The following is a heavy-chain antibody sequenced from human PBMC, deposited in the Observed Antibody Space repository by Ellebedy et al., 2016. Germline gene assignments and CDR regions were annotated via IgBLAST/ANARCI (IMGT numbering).Heavy chain of an antibody. Sequence: SETLSLTXTVSGGSISSYYWSWIRQPPGKGLEWIGYIYYSGSTNYNPSLKSRVTISVDTSKNQFSLKLSSVTAADTAVYYCAREVVVAATIWFDPWGQGTLVTVSS. CDR3: AREVVVAATIWFDP. CDR1: GGSISSYY. V-gene: IGHV4-59*01. CDR2: IYYSGST. D-gene: IGHD2-15*01. J-gene: IGHJ5*02.